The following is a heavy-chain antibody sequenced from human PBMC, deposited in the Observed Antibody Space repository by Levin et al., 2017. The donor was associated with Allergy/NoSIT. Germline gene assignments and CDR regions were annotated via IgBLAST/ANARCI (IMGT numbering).Heavy chain of an antibody. CDR1: GGSISSSSYY. J-gene: IGHJ4*02. CDR3: WAYYHDSSGYYYPDY. Sequence: SQTLSLTCTVSGGSISSSSYYWGWIRQPPGKGLEWIGSIYYSGSTYYNPSLKSRVTISIDTSKNQFSLKLSSVTAADTAVYYCWAYYHDSSGYYYPDYWGQGTLVTVSS. V-gene: IGHV4-39*07. CDR2: IYYSGST. D-gene: IGHD3-22*01.